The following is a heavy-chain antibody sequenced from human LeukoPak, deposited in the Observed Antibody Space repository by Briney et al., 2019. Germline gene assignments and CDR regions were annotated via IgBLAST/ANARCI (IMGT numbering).Heavy chain of an antibody. CDR2: ISYDGSNK. V-gene: IGHV3-30-3*01. D-gene: IGHD2-2*02. J-gene: IGHJ6*02. CDR3: AREVPAAIPYYYYGMDV. Sequence: GGSLRLSCAASGFTFSSYATHWVRQAPGKGLEWVAVISYDGSNKYYADSVKGRFTISRDNSKNTLYLQMNSLRAEDTAVYYCAREVPAAIPYYYYGMDVWGQGTTVTVSS. CDR1: GFTFSSYA.